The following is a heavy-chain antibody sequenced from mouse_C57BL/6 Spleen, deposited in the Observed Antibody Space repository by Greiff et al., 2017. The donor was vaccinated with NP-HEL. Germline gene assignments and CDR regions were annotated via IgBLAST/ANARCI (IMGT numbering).Heavy chain of an antibody. D-gene: IGHD3-2*02. CDR2: INPNNGGT. V-gene: IGHV1-26*01. J-gene: IGHJ1*03. CDR3: SSPRQLRRWYFDV. Sequence: EVQLQQSGPELVKPGASVKISCKASGYTFTDYYMNWVKQSHGKSLEWIGDINPNNGGTSYNQKFKGKATLTVDKSSSTAYMELRSLTSEDSAVYYCSSPRQLRRWYFDVWGTRTTVTVSS. CDR1: GYTFTDYY.